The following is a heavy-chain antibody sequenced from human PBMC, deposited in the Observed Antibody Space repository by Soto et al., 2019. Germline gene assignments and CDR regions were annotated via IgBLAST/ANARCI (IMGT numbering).Heavy chain of an antibody. V-gene: IGHV3-21*06. CDR1: GFTFTRYS. Sequence: EVQLVESGGGLVKPGGSLRLSCAATGFTFTRYSMNWVRQAPGKGLECVSSISSTTNYIYYGDSMKGRFTISRDNAKNSLYLEMNSLRAEDTAVYYCSRESEDLASNFDYWGQGTLVTGSS. CDR3: SRESEDLASNFDY. CDR2: ISSTTNYI. J-gene: IGHJ4*02.